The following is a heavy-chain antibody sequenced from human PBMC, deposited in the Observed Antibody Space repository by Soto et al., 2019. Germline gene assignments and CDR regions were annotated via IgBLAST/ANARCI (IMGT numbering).Heavy chain of an antibody. CDR2: IYYSGST. J-gene: IGHJ4*02. D-gene: IGHD3-3*01. CDR3: ARVLFGGYDFWSGYYQG. CDR1: GGSISSGDYY. Sequence: SETLSLTCTVSGGSISSGDYYWSWIRQPPGKGLEWIGYIYYSGSTYYNPSLKSRVTISVDTSKNQFSLKLSSVTAADTAVYYCARVLFGGYDFWSGYYQGWGQGTLVTVSS. V-gene: IGHV4-30-4*01.